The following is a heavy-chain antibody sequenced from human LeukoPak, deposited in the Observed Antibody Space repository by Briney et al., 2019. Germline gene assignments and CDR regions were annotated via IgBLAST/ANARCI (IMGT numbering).Heavy chain of an antibody. CDR2: MNPNSGNT. V-gene: IGHV1-8*02. J-gene: IGHJ6*02. CDR1: GYTFTSYG. Sequence: ASVKVSCKASGYTFTSYGISWVRQAPGQGLEWMGWMNPNSGNTGYAQKFQGRVTMTRNTSISTAYMELSSLRSEDTAVYYCARGSKVVGATRYYYGMDVWGQGTTVTVSS. D-gene: IGHD1-26*01. CDR3: ARGSKVVGATRYYYGMDV.